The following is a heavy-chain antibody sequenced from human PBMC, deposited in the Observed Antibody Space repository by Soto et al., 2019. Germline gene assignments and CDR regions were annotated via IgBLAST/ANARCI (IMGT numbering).Heavy chain of an antibody. V-gene: IGHV4-31*03. Sequence: PSETLSLTCTVSGGSISSGGYYWSWIRQHPGKGLEWIGYIYYSGSTYYNPSLKSRVTISVDTSKNQFSLKLSSVTAADTAVYYCARSEQLERLYLDDWGQGTLVTVSS. D-gene: IGHD1-1*01. CDR1: GGSISSGGYY. CDR2: IYYSGST. CDR3: ARSEQLERLYLDD. J-gene: IGHJ4*02.